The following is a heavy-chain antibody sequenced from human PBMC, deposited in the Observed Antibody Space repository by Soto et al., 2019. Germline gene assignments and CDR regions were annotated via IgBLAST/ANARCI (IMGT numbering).Heavy chain of an antibody. D-gene: IGHD2-2*01. CDR1: GGSISSYY. V-gene: IGHV4-59*01. Sequence: QVQLQQSGPGLVKPSETLSLTCTVSGGSISSYYWSWIWQPPGKGLDWIGYIYYTEKTNYNPSLKSRVTISVDTSKNQVSLKLRYVTAADTGVYFCARARFQLLNPYSYGMDVWGQGTAVTVSS. J-gene: IGHJ6*02. CDR2: IYYTEKT. CDR3: ARARFQLLNPYSYGMDV.